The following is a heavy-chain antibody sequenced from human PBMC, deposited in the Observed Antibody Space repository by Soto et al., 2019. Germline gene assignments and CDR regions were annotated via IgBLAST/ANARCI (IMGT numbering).Heavy chain of an antibody. J-gene: IGHJ4*02. Sequence: QVQLVQSGAEVKKPGASVKVSCKASGYTFTSYDINWVRQATGQGLEWMGWMNPNSGNTGYAQKFQGRVTMTRDTAIGTAYMELSSLRSEDTAVYYCARGVRRAVVVGPAAWAGGYWGQGTLVTVSS. D-gene: IGHD2-2*01. CDR3: ARGVRRAVVVGPAAWAGGY. CDR1: GYTFTSYD. V-gene: IGHV1-8*01. CDR2: MNPNSGNT.